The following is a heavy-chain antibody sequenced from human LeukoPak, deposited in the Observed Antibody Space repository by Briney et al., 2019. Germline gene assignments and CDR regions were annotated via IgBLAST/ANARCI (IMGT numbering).Heavy chain of an antibody. D-gene: IGHD2-15*01. V-gene: IGHV1-8*01. J-gene: IGHJ4*02. CDR3: ASVIPEYCSGGSCYGESDY. CDR2: MDTNSGNT. Sequence: ASVKVSCKASGYTFTSYDINWVRQATGQGLEWMGWMDTNSGNTGYAQKFQGRVTMTRNTSISTAYMELSSLRSEDTAVYYCASVIPEYCSGGSCYGESDYWGQGTLVTVSS. CDR1: GYTFTSYD.